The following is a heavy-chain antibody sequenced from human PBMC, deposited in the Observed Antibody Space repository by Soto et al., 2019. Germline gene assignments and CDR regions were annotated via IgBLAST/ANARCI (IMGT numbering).Heavy chain of an antibody. CDR3: ARARYSSSWFGFNYYYGMDV. CDR2: IIPIFGTA. Sequence: SVKVSCKASGGTFSSYAISWVRQAPGQGLEWMGGIIPIFGTANYAQKFQGRVTITADESTSTAYMELSSLRSEDTAVYYCARARYSSSWFGFNYYYGMDVWGQGTTVTVSS. CDR1: GGTFSSYA. V-gene: IGHV1-69*13. J-gene: IGHJ6*02. D-gene: IGHD6-13*01.